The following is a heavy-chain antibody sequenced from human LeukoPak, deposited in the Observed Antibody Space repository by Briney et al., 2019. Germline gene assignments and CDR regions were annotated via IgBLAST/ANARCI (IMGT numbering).Heavy chain of an antibody. J-gene: IGHJ4*02. V-gene: IGHV3-7*01. CDR1: GYTFSIYW. Sequence: GGSLRLSCAASGYTFSIYWMNWIRQAPGKGLEWVASIKQDGSETYYMESVQGRFTISRDNDMNFLYLQLSSLRAEDTAVYYCTRENSGSLSLEYWGQGTLVTVSS. D-gene: IGHD1-26*01. CDR3: TRENSGSLSLEY. CDR2: IKQDGSET.